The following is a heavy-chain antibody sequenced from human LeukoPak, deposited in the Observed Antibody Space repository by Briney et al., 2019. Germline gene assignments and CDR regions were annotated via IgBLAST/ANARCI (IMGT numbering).Heavy chain of an antibody. J-gene: IGHJ5*02. CDR2: INPNSGGT. D-gene: IGHD3-10*01. Sequence: ASVKVSCKASGYTFTGYYMHWVRQAPGQGLERMGWINPNSGGTNYAQKLQGRVTITRDTSISTAYMELSRLRSDDTAVYYCARDYGSGSQNLNWFDPWGQGTLVTVSS. CDR3: ARDYGSGSQNLNWFDP. CDR1: GYTFTGYY. V-gene: IGHV1-2*02.